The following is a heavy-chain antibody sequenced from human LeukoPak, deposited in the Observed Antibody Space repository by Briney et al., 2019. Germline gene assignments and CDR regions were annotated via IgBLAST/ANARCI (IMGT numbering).Heavy chain of an antibody. V-gene: IGHV3-30*02. D-gene: IGHD3-22*01. CDR1: GFTFSSYG. CDR3: AGHYDSSGYRVDVFDI. J-gene: IGHJ3*02. CDR2: IRHDGSNK. Sequence: GGSLRLSCAASGFTFSSYGMHWVRQAPGKGLEWVAFIRHDGSNKYYADSVKGRFTISRDNSKNTLYLQMNSLRAGDTAVYYCAGHYDSSGYRVDVFDIWGQGTMVTVSS.